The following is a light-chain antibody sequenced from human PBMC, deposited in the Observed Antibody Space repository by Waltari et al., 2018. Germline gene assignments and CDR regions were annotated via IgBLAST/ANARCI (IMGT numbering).Light chain of an antibody. Sequence: YLLPHSPSVSVAPGETAWITCGGNTIGINSLSWYQQKAGQAPVLVISYDRDRPSGIPERFSGSSSGNTATLTISRVEAGDEADYYCQVWDRNPDRSRSVIFGGGTKLTVL. CDR1: TIGINS. CDR3: QVWDRNPDRSRSVI. CDR2: YDR. J-gene: IGLJ2*01. V-gene: IGLV3-21*04.